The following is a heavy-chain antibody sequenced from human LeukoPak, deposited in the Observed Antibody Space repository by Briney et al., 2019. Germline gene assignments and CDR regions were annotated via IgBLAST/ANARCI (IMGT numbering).Heavy chain of an antibody. D-gene: IGHD4-17*01. V-gene: IGHV1-69*13. CDR2: IIPIFGTA. CDR3: ARGNTVTTLGYYYYYYMDV. J-gene: IGHJ6*03. CDR1: GYTFTSYG. Sequence: SVKVSCKASGYTFTSYGISWVRQAPGQGLEWMGGIIPIFGTANYAQKFQGRVTITADESTSTAYMELSSLRSEDAAVYYCARGNTVTTLGYYYYYYMDVWGKGTTVTISS.